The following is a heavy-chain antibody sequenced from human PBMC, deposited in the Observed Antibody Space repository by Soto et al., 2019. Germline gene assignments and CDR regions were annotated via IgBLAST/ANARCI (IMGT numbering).Heavy chain of an antibody. Sequence: QVQLVQSGAEVKKPGASVKVSCKTSGYTFTSYSISWVRQAPGQGLEWMGWINVYNGNTKYAQNLQGRVTMTTDTPTSTAYMELRSLRSDDTAVYYCARDLAVGWFDPWGQGTLVTVSS. D-gene: IGHD2-2*01. J-gene: IGHJ5*02. CDR1: GYTFTSYS. V-gene: IGHV1-18*01. CDR2: INVYNGNT. CDR3: ARDLAVGWFDP.